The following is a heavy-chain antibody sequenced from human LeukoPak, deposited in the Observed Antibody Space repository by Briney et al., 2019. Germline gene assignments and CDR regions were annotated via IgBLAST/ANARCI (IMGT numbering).Heavy chain of an antibody. V-gene: IGHV3-53*01. D-gene: IGHD5-18*01. CDR1: GFTVSGNY. CDR2: LYSGGNT. Sequence: GGSLRLSCTAFGFTVSGNYLSWVPQTPGKGLEWISVLYSGGNTYYTESLKGRYTISRDNSKNTLYLQMNSLRVEDTAVYFCARVRPPYSYGHGPFDIWGRGTLVTVSS. CDR3: ARVRPPYSYGHGPFDI. J-gene: IGHJ4*02.